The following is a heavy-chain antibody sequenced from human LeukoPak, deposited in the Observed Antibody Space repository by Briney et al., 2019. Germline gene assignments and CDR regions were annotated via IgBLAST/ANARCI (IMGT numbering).Heavy chain of an antibody. CDR2: INPNSGGR. J-gene: IGHJ5*02. CDR1: GYTFTGYY. CDR3: ASDAVVPAGFNWFDP. V-gene: IGHV1-2*02. D-gene: IGHD2-2*01. Sequence: ASVKVSCKASGYTFTGYYMHWVRQARGQGLEWMGWINPNSGGRNYAQKFQGRVTMTRDTSISTAYMELSRLRSDDTAVYYCASDAVVPAGFNWFDPWGQGTLVTVSS.